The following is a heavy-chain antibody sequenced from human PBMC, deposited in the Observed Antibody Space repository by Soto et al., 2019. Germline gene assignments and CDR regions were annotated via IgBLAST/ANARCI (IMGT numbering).Heavy chain of an antibody. CDR3: ATGAFLGAYSSSWGALGDY. CDR1: GYTFTSYD. V-gene: IGHV1-24*01. CDR2: FDPEDGET. J-gene: IGHJ4*02. D-gene: IGHD6-13*01. Sequence: ASVKVSCKASGYTFTSYDINWVRQATGQGLEWMGGFDPEDGETIYAQKFQGRVTMTEDTSTDTAYMELSSLRSEDTAVYYCATGAFLGAYSSSWGALGDYWGQGTLVTV.